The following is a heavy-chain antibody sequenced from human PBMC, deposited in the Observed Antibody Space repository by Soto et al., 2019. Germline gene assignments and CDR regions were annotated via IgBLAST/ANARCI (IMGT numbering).Heavy chain of an antibody. Sequence: QVQLVQSGAEVKKPGASVKVSCKVSGYTLTELSMHWVRQAPGKGLEWMGGFDPEDGETIYAQKFQGRVTITADESTSTAYMELSSLRSEDTAVYYCASGQQLGVDRWGQGTLVTVSS. CDR2: FDPEDGET. J-gene: IGHJ5*02. D-gene: IGHD6-6*01. CDR1: GYTLTELS. CDR3: ASGQQLGVDR. V-gene: IGHV1-24*01.